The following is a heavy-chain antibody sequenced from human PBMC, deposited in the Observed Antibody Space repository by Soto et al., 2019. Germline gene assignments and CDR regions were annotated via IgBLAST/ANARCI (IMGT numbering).Heavy chain of an antibody. Sequence: EVQLLESGGGLVQPGGSLRLSCAASGFTFSSYAMSWVRQAPGKGLEWVSAISGSGGSTYYADSVKGRFTISRDNSKNMLYLQMNSLRAEDTAVYYCARTRSVVITTFDYWGQGTLVTVSS. CDR3: ARTRSVVITTFDY. CDR1: GFTFSSYA. D-gene: IGHD3-22*01. J-gene: IGHJ4*02. V-gene: IGHV3-23*01. CDR2: ISGSGGST.